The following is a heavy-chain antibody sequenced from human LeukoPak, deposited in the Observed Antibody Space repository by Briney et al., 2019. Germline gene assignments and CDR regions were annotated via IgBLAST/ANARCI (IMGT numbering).Heavy chain of an antibody. CDR1: GYSFTSYW. Sequence: GESLKISCKGSGYSFTSYWIGWVRQMPGKGLEWMGIIYPGDSDTRYSPSFQGQVTISADKSISTAYLQWSSLKASDTAMYYCASAILGYCGSTSCLFDYWGQGTLVTVSS. J-gene: IGHJ4*02. CDR3: ASAILGYCGSTSCLFDY. D-gene: IGHD2-2*01. CDR2: IYPGDSDT. V-gene: IGHV5-51*01.